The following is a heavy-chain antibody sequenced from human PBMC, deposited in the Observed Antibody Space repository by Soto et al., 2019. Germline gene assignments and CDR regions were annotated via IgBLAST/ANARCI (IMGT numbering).Heavy chain of an antibody. D-gene: IGHD6-13*01. CDR3: ARDMPAAAGYYYYYMDV. Sequence: SETLSLTCTVSGGSISSYYWSWIRQSPGKGLEWIGYIYYSGSTNYNPSLKSRVTISVDTSKNQFSLKLSSVTAADTAVYYCARDMPAAAGYYYYYMDVWGKGTTVTVSS. V-gene: IGHV4-59*01. J-gene: IGHJ6*03. CDR2: IYYSGST. CDR1: GGSISSYY.